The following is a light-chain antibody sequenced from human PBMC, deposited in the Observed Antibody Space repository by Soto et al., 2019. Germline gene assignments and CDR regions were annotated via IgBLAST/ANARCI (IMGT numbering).Light chain of an antibody. V-gene: IGKV3-15*01. CDR1: QSFSSS. CDR2: DAS. Sequence: EIVMTQSPATLSVSPGERDTISCRASQSFSSSLAWYQQRPGQAPRLLIYDASARATGIPARFSGSGSGTEFTLTISSLQTEDFAVYYCQQYNNWPFTFGGGTKVEI. J-gene: IGKJ4*01. CDR3: QQYNNWPFT.